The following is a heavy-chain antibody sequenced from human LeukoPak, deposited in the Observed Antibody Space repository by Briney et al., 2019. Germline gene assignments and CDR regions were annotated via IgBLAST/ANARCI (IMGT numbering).Heavy chain of an antibody. CDR1: GFTFSSYS. J-gene: IGHJ4*02. D-gene: IGHD1-26*01. CDR3: AKKAQYNGNYPLDY. CDR2: ISSSSSYI. Sequence: PGGSLRLSCAASGFTFSSYSMNWVRQAPGRGLEWVSSISSSSSYIYYAGSVKGRFTISRDNAKNSLYLQMNSLRAEDTALYFCAKKAQYNGNYPLDYWGQGTLVTVSS. V-gene: IGHV3-21*04.